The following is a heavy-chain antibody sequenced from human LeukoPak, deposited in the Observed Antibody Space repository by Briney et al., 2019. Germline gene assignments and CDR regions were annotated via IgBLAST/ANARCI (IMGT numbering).Heavy chain of an antibody. Sequence: SETLSLTCTVSGGSISSGDYYWSWIRQPPGKGLEWIWYIYYSGSTYYNPSLKSRVTISVDTSKNQFSLKLSSVTAADTAVYYCARASILTGYAKWGQGTLVTVSS. V-gene: IGHV4-30-4*08. CDR2: IYYSGST. D-gene: IGHD3-9*01. CDR3: ARASILTGYAK. J-gene: IGHJ4*02. CDR1: GGSISSGDYY.